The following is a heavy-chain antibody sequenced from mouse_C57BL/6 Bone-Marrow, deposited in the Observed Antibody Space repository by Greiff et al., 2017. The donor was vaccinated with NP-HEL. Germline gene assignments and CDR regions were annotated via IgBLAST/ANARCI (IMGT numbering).Heavy chain of an antibody. CDR2: ISDGGSYT. J-gene: IGHJ2*01. CDR1: GFTFSSYA. Sequence: EVKLVESGGGLVKPGGSLKLSCAASGFTFSSYAMSWVRQTPEKRLEWVATISDGGSYTYYPDNVKGRFTISRDNDKNNLCLQMSHLKSEDTAMYYCARDGGDRDYWGQGTTLTVAS. CDR3: ARDGGDRDY. V-gene: IGHV5-4*01. D-gene: IGHD3-3*01.